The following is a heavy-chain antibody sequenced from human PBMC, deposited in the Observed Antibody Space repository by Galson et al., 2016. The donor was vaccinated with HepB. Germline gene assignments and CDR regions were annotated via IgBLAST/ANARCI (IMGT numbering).Heavy chain of an antibody. V-gene: IGHV6-1*01. CDR2: TYHRAKWYS. CDR3: ARHWDSTWYYFDS. D-gene: IGHD1-7*01. CDR1: GDSVSSINAG. J-gene: IGHJ4*02. Sequence: CAISGDSVSSINAGWNWIRQSPSRGLEWLGTTYHRAKWYSNYAESVKSRITIHPDTSKNQFSLQLKSVTPEDSAVYYCARHWDSTWYYFDSWGQGILGTVSS.